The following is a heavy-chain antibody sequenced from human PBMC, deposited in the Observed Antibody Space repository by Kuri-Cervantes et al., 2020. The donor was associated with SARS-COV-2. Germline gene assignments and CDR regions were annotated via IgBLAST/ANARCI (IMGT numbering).Heavy chain of an antibody. CDR2: INPSGGST. Sequence: ASVKVSCKASGYTFTGYYMHWVRQAPGQGLEWMGIINPSGGSTSYAQKFQGRVTMTRDTSTSTVYMELSSLRSEDTAVYYCARDPTNPGSDYYYYGMDVWGQGTTVTVSS. V-gene: IGHV1-46*01. CDR3: ARDPTNPGSDYYYYGMDV. J-gene: IGHJ6*02. CDR1: GYTFTGYY. D-gene: IGHD5-12*01.